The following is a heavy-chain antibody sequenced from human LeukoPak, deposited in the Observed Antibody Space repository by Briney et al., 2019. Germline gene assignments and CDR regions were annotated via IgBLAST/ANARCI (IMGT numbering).Heavy chain of an antibody. CDR3: ARDGRISYGDYGYYHYYMDV. CDR1: GGSISSYY. Sequence: SETLSLTCTVSGGSISSYYWNWIRQPAGKRLEWIGRIYSSGGTDYNPSLKSRVTVSVDTSKNHFSLKLTSVTAADTAVYYCARDGRISYGDYGYYHYYMDVWGKGTTVTISS. D-gene: IGHD4-17*01. CDR2: IYSSGGT. V-gene: IGHV4-4*07. J-gene: IGHJ6*03.